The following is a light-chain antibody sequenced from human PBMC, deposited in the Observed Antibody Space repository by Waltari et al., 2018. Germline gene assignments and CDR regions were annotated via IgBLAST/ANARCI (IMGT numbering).Light chain of an antibody. Sequence: DIVMTQSPATLSVSPGERATLSCRASQSVGTNLAWYQQRPGQAPRLLLYGASSRATGIPARFSGSGSGTDFTLTINGLQPEDFALYYCQQYHNWPPWAFGQGTKVEIK. CDR1: QSVGTN. CDR3: QQYHNWPPWA. V-gene: IGKV3-15*01. CDR2: GAS. J-gene: IGKJ1*01.